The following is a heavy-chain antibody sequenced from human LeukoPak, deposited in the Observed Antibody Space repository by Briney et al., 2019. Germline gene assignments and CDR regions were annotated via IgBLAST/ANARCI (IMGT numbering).Heavy chain of an antibody. V-gene: IGHV1-24*01. CDR1: GYTLSELA. Sequence: GASVKVSCKVSGYTLSELAMHWVRQAPGKGLEWMGGFDPEEGEGVSAQKFQDRITMPKDTSTNTAYMELSSLRSEDTAVYFCSTDLWGYCNGACFPTEYWGQGSLVTVSS. CDR2: FDPEEGEG. D-gene: IGHD2-15*01. J-gene: IGHJ4*02. CDR3: STDLWGYCNGACFPTEY.